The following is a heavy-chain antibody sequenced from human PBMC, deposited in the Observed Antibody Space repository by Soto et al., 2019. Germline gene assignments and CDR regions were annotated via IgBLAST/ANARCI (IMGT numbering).Heavy chain of an antibody. Sequence: QVQLQESGPGLVKPSETLSLTCTVSGGSISSYYWSWIRQPPGKGLEWIGYIYYSGSTNYNPSLKSRVTTSVDTSKNQFSLKLSSVTAADTAVYYCARDTIEYQLLWGSSTLYYYYYGMDVWGQGTTVTVSS. CDR3: ARDTIEYQLLWGSSTLYYYYYGMDV. J-gene: IGHJ6*02. CDR1: GGSISSYY. CDR2: IYYSGST. D-gene: IGHD2-2*01. V-gene: IGHV4-59*01.